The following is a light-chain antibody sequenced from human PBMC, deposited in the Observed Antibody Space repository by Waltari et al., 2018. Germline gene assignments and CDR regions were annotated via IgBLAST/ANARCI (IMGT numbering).Light chain of an antibody. J-gene: IGKJ1*01. V-gene: IGKV4-1*01. Sequence: DIVMTQSPDSLAVSLGERATINCKSSQSVLYSSNNKNYLAWYQQKPGQPPKLLIYWASTRESGVPDRFSGSGSGTDFTLTISSLQAEDVAVYYCQQYLSTPPTFGQGTKVGIK. CDR2: WAS. CDR3: QQYLSTPPT. CDR1: QSVLYSSNNKNY.